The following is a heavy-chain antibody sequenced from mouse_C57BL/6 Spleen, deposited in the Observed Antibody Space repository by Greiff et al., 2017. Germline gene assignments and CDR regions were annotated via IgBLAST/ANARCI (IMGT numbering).Heavy chain of an antibody. D-gene: IGHD2-5*01. CDR1: GYTFTDYY. Sequence: EVQLQQSGPVLVKPGASVKMSCKASGYTFTDYYMNWVKQSHGKSLEWIGVINPYNGGTSYNQKFKGKATLTVDKSSSTAYMELNSLTSEDSAVYYCARDLYYSNYLDYFDYWGQGTTLTVSS. J-gene: IGHJ2*01. V-gene: IGHV1-19*01. CDR3: ARDLYYSNYLDYFDY. CDR2: INPYNGGT.